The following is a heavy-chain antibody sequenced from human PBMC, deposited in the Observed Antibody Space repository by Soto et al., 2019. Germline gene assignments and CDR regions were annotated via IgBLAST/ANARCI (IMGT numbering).Heavy chain of an antibody. J-gene: IGHJ6*02. CDR2: IIPIFGTA. Sequence: EASVKVSCKASGGTFSSYAISWVRQAPGQGLEWMGGIIPIFGTANYAQKFQGRVTITADESTSTAYMELSSLRSEDTAVYYCARAVKDFWSGYTDYYYGMDVWGQGTTVTVS. D-gene: IGHD3-3*01. V-gene: IGHV1-69*13. CDR1: GGTFSSYA. CDR3: ARAVKDFWSGYTDYYYGMDV.